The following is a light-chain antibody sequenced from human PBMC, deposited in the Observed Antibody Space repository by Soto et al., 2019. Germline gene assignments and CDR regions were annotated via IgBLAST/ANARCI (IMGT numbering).Light chain of an antibody. CDR3: QHYNEWPNI. CDR2: DAS. CDR1: QSVSSD. J-gene: IGKJ2*01. Sequence: EIVMTQSPATLSVSPGERATLSCRASQSVSSDLAWYQQKPGQAPRLLIYDASTRATGIPVRFSGSGSGAEFTLNISSLQSEDFAVYYCQHYNEWPNIFGQGTKLEIK. V-gene: IGKV3-15*01.